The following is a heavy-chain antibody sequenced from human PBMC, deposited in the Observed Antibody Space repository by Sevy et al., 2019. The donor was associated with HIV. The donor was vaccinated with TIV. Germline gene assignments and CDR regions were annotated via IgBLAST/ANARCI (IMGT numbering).Heavy chain of an antibody. CDR3: TRLPLSCSGGSCHGT. V-gene: IGHV3-73*01. CDR2: IRSKANSYAT. J-gene: IGHJ5*02. CDR1: GFTFSGSA. D-gene: IGHD2-15*01. Sequence: GGSLRLSCAPSGFTFSGSAMHWVRQASGKGLEWVGRIRSKANSYATAYAASVKGRFTISRDDSKNTAYLQMNSLKTEDTAVYYCTRLPLSCSGGSCHGTWGQGTLVTVSS.